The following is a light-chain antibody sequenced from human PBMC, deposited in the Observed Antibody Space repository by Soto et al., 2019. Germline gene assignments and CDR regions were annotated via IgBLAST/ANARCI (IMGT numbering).Light chain of an antibody. Sequence: DIQLTQSPSFLSASVGDRVTITCRASQGISSYLAWYQQKPGKAPKLLIYAASTLQSWVPSRFSGSGSGTEFTLTISSLQPEDFATYYCQQLNSYPRMYTFGQGTKLEIK. J-gene: IGKJ2*01. V-gene: IGKV1-9*01. CDR1: QGISSY. CDR3: QQLNSYPRMYT. CDR2: AAS.